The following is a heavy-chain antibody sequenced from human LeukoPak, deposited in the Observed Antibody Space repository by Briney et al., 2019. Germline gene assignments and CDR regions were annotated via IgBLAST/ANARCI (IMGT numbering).Heavy chain of an antibody. Sequence: GGSLRLSCSASGLTFSRYAMHWVRQAPGKGLGYVSAISSNGGSTYYADSVKGRFTISRDNSRNTLHLQMSSLRVEDTAVYYCVKDSSSGSYFDYWGQGTLVTVSS. CDR2: ISSNGGST. CDR1: GLTFSRYA. V-gene: IGHV3-64D*06. J-gene: IGHJ4*02. CDR3: VKDSSSGSYFDY. D-gene: IGHD3-10*01.